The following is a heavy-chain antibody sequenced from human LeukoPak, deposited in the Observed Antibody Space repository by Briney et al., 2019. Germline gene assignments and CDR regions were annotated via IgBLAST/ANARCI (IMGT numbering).Heavy chain of an antibody. CDR1: GGSLSSGDYY. Sequence: SETLSLTCTVSGGSLSSGDYYWSSIRQPPGKGLEWIGYIYYSGSTYYNPSLKSRVTISVDTSKNQFSLKLSSVTAADTAVYYCAREFDTAMVDWGQGTLVTVSS. CDR2: IYYSGST. J-gene: IGHJ4*02. D-gene: IGHD5-18*01. CDR3: AREFDTAMVD. V-gene: IGHV4-30-4*01.